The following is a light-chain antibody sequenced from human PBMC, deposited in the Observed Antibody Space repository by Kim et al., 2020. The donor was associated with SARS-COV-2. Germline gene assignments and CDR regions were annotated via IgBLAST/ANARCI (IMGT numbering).Light chain of an antibody. Sequence: GQSITMSCTGTNSDIGGYNYVSWYQQRPGNAPKRLIYDVTNRPSEVSNRFSGSKSGNTASLTISGLRADDEGTYFCSSYSRTTTLVFGGGTQLTVL. CDR2: DVT. V-gene: IGLV2-14*03. J-gene: IGLJ3*02. CDR3: SSYSRTTTLV. CDR1: NSDIGGYNY.